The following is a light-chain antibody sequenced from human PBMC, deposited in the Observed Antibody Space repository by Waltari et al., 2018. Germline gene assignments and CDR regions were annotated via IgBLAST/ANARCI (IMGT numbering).Light chain of an antibody. Sequence: QSVLTQPPSVSAAPGQRVTISCSGGSSNIGNNYVSWYRQFPGTAPKLTIYEDNGRPSGVPGRFSGSKSGTSATLDITGLQAGDEADYYCGTWDSSLSGAVFGGGTHLTVL. V-gene: IGLV1-51*02. J-gene: IGLJ7*01. CDR3: GTWDSSLSGAV. CDR1: SSNIGNNY. CDR2: EDN.